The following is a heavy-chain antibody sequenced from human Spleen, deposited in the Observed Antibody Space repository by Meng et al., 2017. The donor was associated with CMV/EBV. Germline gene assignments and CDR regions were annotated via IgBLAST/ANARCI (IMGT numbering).Heavy chain of an antibody. CDR2: INSYNGNA. Sequence: CKASSYSFIGYGIGWVRQAPGQGLEWMGWINSYNGNANYAQKVQGRVTMTTDTSTNTAYMELRSLRYDDTAVYYCARYNLGVLWFDSWGQGTLVTVSS. V-gene: IGHV1-18*01. D-gene: IGHD1-14*01. CDR1: SYSFIGYG. CDR3: ARYNLGVLWFDS. J-gene: IGHJ5*01.